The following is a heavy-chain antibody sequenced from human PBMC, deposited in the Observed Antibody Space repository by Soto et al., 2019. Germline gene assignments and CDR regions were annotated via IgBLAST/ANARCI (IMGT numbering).Heavy chain of an antibody. CDR1: GASISSYY. Sequence: SETLSLTCTVSGASISSYYWSWIRQPPGKGLEWIGYIYYSGSTNYNPSLKSRVTISVDTSKNQFSLKVSSVTATDTAVYYCARLSTTSGNWALDYWGQGTLVTVSS. J-gene: IGHJ4*02. CDR3: ARLSTTSGNWALDY. V-gene: IGHV4-59*01. CDR2: IYYSGST. D-gene: IGHD7-27*01.